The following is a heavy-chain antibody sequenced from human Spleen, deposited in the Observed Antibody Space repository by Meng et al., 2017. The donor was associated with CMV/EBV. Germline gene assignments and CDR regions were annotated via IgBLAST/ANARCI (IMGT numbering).Heavy chain of an antibody. CDR2: IIPILGIA. CDR3: AADSIIVVVNHAFDI. CDR1: GGTFSSYT. J-gene: IGHJ3*02. D-gene: IGHD3-22*01. V-gene: IGHV1-69*02. Sequence: SVKVSCKASGGTFSSYTISWVRQAPGQGLEWMGRIIPILGIANYAQKFQGRVTITADKSTSTAYMELSSLRSEDTAVYYCAADSIIVVVNHAFDIWGQGTMVTVSS.